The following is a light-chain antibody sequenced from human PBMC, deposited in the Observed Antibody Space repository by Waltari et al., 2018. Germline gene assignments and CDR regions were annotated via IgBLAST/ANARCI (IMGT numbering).Light chain of an antibody. V-gene: IGLV7-43*01. CDR1: TGADPSGYY. Sequence: QTVVTQEPSLTVSPGGPVTLTCASSTGADPSGYYPNWFQQRPGQAPRALIYSTNNKHSWTPARFSGSLLGGKAALTLSGVQPEDEAEYYCLLYYGGFWVFGGGTKLTVL. CDR2: STN. J-gene: IGLJ3*02. CDR3: LLYYGGFWV.